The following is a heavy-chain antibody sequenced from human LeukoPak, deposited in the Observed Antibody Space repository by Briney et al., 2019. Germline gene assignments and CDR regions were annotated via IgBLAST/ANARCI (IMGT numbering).Heavy chain of an antibody. D-gene: IGHD6-6*01. CDR3: ARPGVAARPDEFGY. CDR2: ITPTLDLA. J-gene: IGHJ4*02. CDR1: GATFSSYA. V-gene: IGHV1-69*10. Sequence: ASVKVSCKSSGATFSSYAISWVRQAPGQGLEWVGRITPTLDLAFYAQKFQGRVTLTADRSTSTAYLELTGLRSDDTAVYYCARPGVAARPDEFGYWGQGTLVTASS.